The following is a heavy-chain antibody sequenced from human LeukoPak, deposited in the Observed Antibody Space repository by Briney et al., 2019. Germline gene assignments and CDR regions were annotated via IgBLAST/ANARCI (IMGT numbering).Heavy chain of an antibody. CDR3: AGGGGYLIDY. Sequence: GGSLRLSCTASGFTFSSYWMNWVRQVPGKELEWVAIIKSDGTEEHYLDSVKGRFTISRDNPNNLLFLQMNNLRAEDTAVYYCAGGGGYLIDYWGQGTLVTVSS. D-gene: IGHD3-22*01. J-gene: IGHJ4*02. V-gene: IGHV3-7*01. CDR1: GFTFSSYW. CDR2: IKSDGTEE.